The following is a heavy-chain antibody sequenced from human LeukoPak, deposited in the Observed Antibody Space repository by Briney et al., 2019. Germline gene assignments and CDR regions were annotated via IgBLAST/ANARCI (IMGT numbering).Heavy chain of an antibody. V-gene: IGHV3-64D*06. Sequence: PGGSLRLSCSGSGFTFTSYAMHWVCQAPGKGLEYVSSISGNGGSTYYADSVNGRFTISRDNSKNQVYLQMSSLRDDDTAFYYCVKGGLYSGDYYGHWGQGTLVTVSS. J-gene: IGHJ4*02. CDR1: GFTFTSYA. CDR3: VKGGLYSGDYYGH. CDR2: ISGNGGST. D-gene: IGHD1-26*01.